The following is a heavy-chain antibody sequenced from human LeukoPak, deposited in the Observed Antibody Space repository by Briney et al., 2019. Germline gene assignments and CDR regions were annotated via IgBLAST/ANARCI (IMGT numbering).Heavy chain of an antibody. CDR1: GFSFSSYW. CDR2: INSDGSST. D-gene: IGHD3-10*01. J-gene: IGHJ4*02. CDR3: ARDGLDGSGSYDY. V-gene: IGHV3-74*01. Sequence: GGSLRLSCAASGFSFSSYWIHWVRQAPGKGLVWVSRINSDGSSTRYADSVKGRFTISRENAKKTLYLQMNSLRAEDTAVYYCARDGLDGSGSYDYWGQGTLVTVSS.